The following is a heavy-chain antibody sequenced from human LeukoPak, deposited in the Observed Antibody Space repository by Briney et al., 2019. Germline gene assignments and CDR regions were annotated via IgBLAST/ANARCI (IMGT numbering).Heavy chain of an antibody. J-gene: IGHJ4*02. Sequence: GESLKISCKGSGYSFTSYRIGWVRQMPGKGLEWMGIIYPGDSDTRYSPSFQGQVTISADKSISTAYLQWSSLKASDTAMYYCARAVSGSYLTKYLDYWGQGTLVTVSS. V-gene: IGHV5-51*01. CDR1: GYSFTSYR. CDR2: IYPGDSDT. D-gene: IGHD1-26*01. CDR3: ARAVSGSYLTKYLDY.